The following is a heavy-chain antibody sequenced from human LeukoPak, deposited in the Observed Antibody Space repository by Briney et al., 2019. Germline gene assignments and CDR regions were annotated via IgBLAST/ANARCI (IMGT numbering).Heavy chain of an antibody. Sequence: GRSLRLSCAASGFTFDDYAMHWVRQAPGKGLEWVSGINWNSGSIGYADSVKGRFTISRDNAKNSLYLQMNSLRSEDTAVYHCAKDGGGYCSGGRCFDAFDLWGQGTMVTVSS. D-gene: IGHD2-15*01. V-gene: IGHV3-9*01. CDR1: GFTFDDYA. J-gene: IGHJ3*01. CDR2: INWNSGSI. CDR3: AKDGGGYCSGGRCFDAFDL.